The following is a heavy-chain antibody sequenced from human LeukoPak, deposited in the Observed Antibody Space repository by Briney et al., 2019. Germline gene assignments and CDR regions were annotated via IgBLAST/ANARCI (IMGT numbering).Heavy chain of an antibody. CDR1: GFTFDDYD. CDR2: INWHGGSA. J-gene: IGHJ4*02. Sequence: GGSLRLSCAASGFTFDDYDMSWVRQAPGKGLEWVSNINWHGGSATYADSVKGRFTISRDNSKNTLYLQMNSLRAEDTAVYYCARRAGAYSHPYDYWGQGTLVTVSS. V-gene: IGHV3-20*04. CDR3: ARRAGAYSHPYDY. D-gene: IGHD4/OR15-4a*01.